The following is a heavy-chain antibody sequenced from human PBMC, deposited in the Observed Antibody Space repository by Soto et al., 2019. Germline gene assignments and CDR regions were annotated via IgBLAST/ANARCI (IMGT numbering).Heavy chain of an antibody. Sequence: SETLSLTCNVSGASISTTSYYWAWIRQSPGKGLAWIATVYYSGSTYYNPSLRSRVTISVDTSKNQFSLKLTSVTAADTAGYYCASLRWYRWRNGLDVWGQGTTVT. CDR1: GASISTTSYY. D-gene: IGHD2-8*02. J-gene: IGHJ6*01. V-gene: IGHV4-39*01. CDR2: VYYSGST. CDR3: ASLRWYRWRNGLDV.